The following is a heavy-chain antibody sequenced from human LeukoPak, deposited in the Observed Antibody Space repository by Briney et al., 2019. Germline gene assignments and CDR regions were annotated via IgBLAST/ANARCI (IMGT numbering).Heavy chain of an antibody. CDR1: GFSISTYY. D-gene: IGHD4-23*01. J-gene: IGHJ4*02. Sequence: SETLSLTCIVSGFSISTYYWSWFRQPAGKGLEWIGRIHSSGNTNYNPFLQSRVSLSIDTSQNQFSLRLTSLTAADTAVYFCARDVGKAYWGQGLLAIVSS. CDR2: IHSSGNT. CDR3: ARDVGKAY. V-gene: IGHV4-4*07.